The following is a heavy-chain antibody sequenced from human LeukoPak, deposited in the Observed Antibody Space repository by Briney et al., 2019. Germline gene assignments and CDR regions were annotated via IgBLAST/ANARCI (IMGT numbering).Heavy chain of an antibody. D-gene: IGHD6-13*01. Sequence: GGSLRLSCAASGFTISDYWMSWVRQAPGRGLEWVANIKYDGSGRYYVDSVKGRFTISRDTATNSVYLYMNSLRADDTAVYYCARDIAAPGLFFDYWGQGTLVTVSS. CDR3: ARDIAAPGLFFDY. V-gene: IGHV3-7*01. CDR2: IKYDGSGR. CDR1: GFTISDYW. J-gene: IGHJ4*02.